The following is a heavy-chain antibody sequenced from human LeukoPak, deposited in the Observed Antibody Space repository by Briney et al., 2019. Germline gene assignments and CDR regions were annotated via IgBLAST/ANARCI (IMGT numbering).Heavy chain of an antibody. CDR3: ARCYYYGSGSYRNAFTT. D-gene: IGHD3-10*01. Sequence: GGSLRLSCAASGFTFDDYGMSWVCQAPGKGLEWVSGINWNGGSTGYADSVKGRFTISRDNAKNSLYLQMNSLRVEDTALYYCARCYYYGSGSYRNAFTTWGQGTMVTVSS. CDR2: INWNGGST. J-gene: IGHJ3*02. CDR1: GFTFDDYG. V-gene: IGHV3-20*04.